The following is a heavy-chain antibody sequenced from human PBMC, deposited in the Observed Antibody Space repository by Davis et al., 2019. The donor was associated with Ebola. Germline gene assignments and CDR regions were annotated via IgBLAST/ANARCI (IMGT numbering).Heavy chain of an antibody. CDR1: GSTFSSYA. CDR2: ISGSGGST. V-gene: IGHV3-23*01. CDR3: AKDHLASVVAATPNYFDY. D-gene: IGHD2-15*01. J-gene: IGHJ4*02. Sequence: GESLKISCAASGSTFSSYAMSWVRQAPGKGLEWVSGISGSGGSTYYADSVKGRFTISRDNSRNTLYLHMNSLRAEDTAVYYCAKDHLASVVAATPNYFDYWGQGTLVTVSS.